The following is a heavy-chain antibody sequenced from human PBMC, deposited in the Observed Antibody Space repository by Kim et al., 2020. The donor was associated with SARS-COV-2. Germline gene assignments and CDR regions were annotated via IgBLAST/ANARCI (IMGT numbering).Heavy chain of an antibody. J-gene: IGHJ6*02. D-gene: IGHD3-10*01. Sequence: PPPKSRVTMSVDTSKNPFSLKLSSVTAADTAVYYCARERFEDYYYYYGMDVWGQGTTVTVSS. CDR3: ARERFEDYYYYYGMDV. V-gene: IGHV4-4*07.